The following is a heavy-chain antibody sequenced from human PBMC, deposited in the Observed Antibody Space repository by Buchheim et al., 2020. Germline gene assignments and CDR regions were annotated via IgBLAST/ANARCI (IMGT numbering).Heavy chain of an antibody. D-gene: IGHD3-3*01. J-gene: IGHJ5*02. V-gene: IGHV3-21*01. CDR1: GFTFSSYS. CDR3: ARESAYDFWSGYRGWFEP. Sequence: EVQLVESGGGLVKPGGSLRLSCAASGFTFSSYSMNWVRQAPGKGLEWVSSIISSRSYIYYAVSVKGRFTISRDNAKTPLYLQMNSLRAEDTAVYYCARESAYDFWSGYRGWFEPWGQGTL. CDR2: IISSRSYI.